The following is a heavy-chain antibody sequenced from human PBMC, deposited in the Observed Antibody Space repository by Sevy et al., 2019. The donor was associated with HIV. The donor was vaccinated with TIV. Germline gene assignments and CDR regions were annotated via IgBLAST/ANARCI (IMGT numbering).Heavy chain of an antibody. CDR3: VREGIIYDYDGRDFDDAFDI. CDR2: FSQGGNEK. CDR1: GFSLNNHY. J-gene: IGHJ3*02. D-gene: IGHD3-22*01. V-gene: IGHV3-7*01. Sequence: GGSLRLSCAASGFSLNNHYMSWVRQAPGKGLEWGATFSQGGNEKFYVESAKGRFTISRDNAKNSVYLQMDSLRAEDTAVYYCVREGIIYDYDGRDFDDAFDIWGHGTMVTVSS.